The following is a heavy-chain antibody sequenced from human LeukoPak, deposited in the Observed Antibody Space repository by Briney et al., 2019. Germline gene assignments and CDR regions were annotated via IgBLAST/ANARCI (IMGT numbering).Heavy chain of an antibody. CDR2: IWYDGSNK. Sequence: PGGSLRLSCAASGFTFSNYWMSWVRQAPGKGLEWVAVIWYDGSNKYYADSVKGRFTISRDNSKNTLYLQMDSLRAEDTAVYYCARLQYSFLYGSGSYGVDYWGQGTLVTVSS. J-gene: IGHJ4*02. CDR3: ARLQYSFLYGSGSYGVDY. CDR1: GFTFSNYW. D-gene: IGHD3-10*01. V-gene: IGHV3-33*08.